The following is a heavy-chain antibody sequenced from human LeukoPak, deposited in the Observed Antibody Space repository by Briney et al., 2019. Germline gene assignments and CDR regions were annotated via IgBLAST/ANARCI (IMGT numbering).Heavy chain of an antibody. CDR1: GFPFNTYA. J-gene: IGHJ5*02. CDR2: IDGSGTTT. CDR3: RRQLLVGVS. V-gene: IGHV3-23*05. Sequence: GGSLRLSCAASGFPFNTYAMNWVRQAPGKGLEWVSDIDGSGTTTFYADSVKGRFTISRDNSKNTLYLQMNSLSAEDTAMYYCRRQLLVGVSWGPGTLVTVSS. D-gene: IGHD5-18*01.